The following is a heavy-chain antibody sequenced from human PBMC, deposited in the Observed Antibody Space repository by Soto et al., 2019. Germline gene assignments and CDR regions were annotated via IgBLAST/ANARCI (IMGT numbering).Heavy chain of an antibody. V-gene: IGHV1-18*01. CDR2: ISAYNGNT. CDR1: GYTFTSYG. Sequence: ASVTVSCKASGYTFTSYGVSGVRQAPGQGLEWMGWISAYNGNTNYAQKPQGRVTMTTDTSTSTAYMELRSLRSDDTAVYYCARKPRRGSYVFDYWGQGTLVTVSS. CDR3: ARKPRRGSYVFDY. D-gene: IGHD1-26*01. J-gene: IGHJ4*02.